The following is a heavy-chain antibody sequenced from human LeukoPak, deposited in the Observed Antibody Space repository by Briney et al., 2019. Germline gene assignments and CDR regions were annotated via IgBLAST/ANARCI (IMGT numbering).Heavy chain of an antibody. CDR1: GFTFDDYA. J-gene: IGHJ5*02. CDR2: ISWNSGSI. D-gene: IGHD6-19*01. V-gene: IGHV3-9*01. Sequence: GRSLRLSCAASGFTFDDYAMHWVRQAPGKGLEWVSGISWNSGSIGYADSVKGRFTISRDNAKNSLYLQMNSLRAEDTALYYCASSAVAGTVFYWFDPWGQGTLVTVSS. CDR3: ASSAVAGTVFYWFDP.